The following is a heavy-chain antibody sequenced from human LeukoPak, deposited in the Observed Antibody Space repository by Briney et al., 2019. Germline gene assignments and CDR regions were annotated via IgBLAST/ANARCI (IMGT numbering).Heavy chain of an antibody. CDR2: VNPDTGGI. CDR3: ARWYYGSSGHIDY. D-gene: IGHD3-22*01. CDR1: GYTFTGYY. V-gene: IGHV1-2*02. Sequence: ASVKVSCKASGYTFTGYYMHWVRQAPGQGLDWIGWVNPDTGGINYAQKFQGRVTMTRDTSISTVYMELSRLRSDDTAVYYCARWYYGSSGHIDYRGQGALVTVSS. J-gene: IGHJ4*02.